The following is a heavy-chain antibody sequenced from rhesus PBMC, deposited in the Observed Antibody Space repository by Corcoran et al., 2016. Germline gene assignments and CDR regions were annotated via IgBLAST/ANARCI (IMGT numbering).Heavy chain of an antibody. V-gene: IGHV7-114*01. D-gene: IGHD3S6*01. CDR1: GYTFTTYA. CDR3: ARSHFAPGFDY. CDR2: INTDTWNP. J-gene: IGHJ4*01. Sequence: QVQLVQSGAGVKPPGASVNVSCKASGYTFTTYALTLWRPHHGQGLEWMGWINTDTWNPTYAQGFKERFTFSLDTSITTAYLQISSLKAEDTAVYYCARSHFAPGFDYWGQGVLVTVSS.